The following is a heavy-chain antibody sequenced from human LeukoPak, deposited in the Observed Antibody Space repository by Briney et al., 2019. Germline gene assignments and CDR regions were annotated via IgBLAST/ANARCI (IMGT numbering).Heavy chain of an antibody. V-gene: IGHV1-18*01. CDR3: ARDNTAMVYNWFDP. D-gene: IGHD5-18*01. J-gene: IGHJ5*02. Sequence: ASVKVSCKASGYTFTSYGISWVRQAPGQGLEWMGWISAYNGNTNYAQKLQGRVTMTRDTSISTAYMELSRLRSDDTALYYCARDNTAMVYNWFDPWGQGTLVTVSS. CDR2: ISAYNGNT. CDR1: GYTFTSYG.